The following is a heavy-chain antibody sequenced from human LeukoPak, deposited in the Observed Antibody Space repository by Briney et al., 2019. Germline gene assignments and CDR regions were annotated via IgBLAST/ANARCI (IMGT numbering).Heavy chain of an antibody. CDR1: GFTFSNYA. Sequence: GGSLRLSCAASGFTFSNYAMHWVRQAPGQGLEYVSAITGNGDNTYYANSVQGRFTISRDNSQNTLYLQMGSLRIEDMAVYYCASSPPTGTTWYFDLWGRGTLVTVSS. V-gene: IGHV3-64*01. CDR2: ITGNGDNT. CDR3: ASSPPTGTTWYFDL. J-gene: IGHJ2*01. D-gene: IGHD1-7*01.